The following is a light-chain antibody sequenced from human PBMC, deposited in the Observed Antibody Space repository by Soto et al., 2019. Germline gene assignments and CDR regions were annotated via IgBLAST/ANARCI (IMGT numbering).Light chain of an antibody. CDR2: GAS. CDR1: QSVGRNF. Sequence: EIVLTQSPGTLSLSPGERATLSCRASQSVGRNFLAWFQQKPAQAPRLLMYGASSRATGIPDRFSGSSSGTDFTLTITRLEPEDSAMYYCQQYADSPITFGQGTRLEI. CDR3: QQYADSPIT. V-gene: IGKV3-20*01. J-gene: IGKJ5*01.